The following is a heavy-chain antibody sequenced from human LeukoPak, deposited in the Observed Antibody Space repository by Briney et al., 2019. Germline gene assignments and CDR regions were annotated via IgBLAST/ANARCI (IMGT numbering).Heavy chain of an antibody. J-gene: IGHJ4*02. CDR2: ISYDGSNK. V-gene: IGHV3-30*18. Sequence: GGSLRLSCAASGFTFSSYGMHWVRQAPGKGLEWVAVISYDGSNKYYADSVKGRFTISRDNSKNTLYLQMNSLRAEDTAVYYCAKEGAVAGTHFDYWGQGTLVTVSS. CDR3: AKEGAVAGTHFDY. CDR1: GFTFSSYG. D-gene: IGHD6-19*01.